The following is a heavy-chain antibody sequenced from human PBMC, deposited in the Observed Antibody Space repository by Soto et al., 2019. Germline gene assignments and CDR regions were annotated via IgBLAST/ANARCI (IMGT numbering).Heavy chain of an antibody. CDR3: ARGQLRYFDWLPTAHAFDI. D-gene: IGHD3-9*01. CDR1: GGSFSGYY. Sequence: SETLSLTCAVYGGSFSGYYWSWIRQPPGKGLEWIGEINHSGSTNYNPSLKSRVTISVDTSKNQFSLKLSSVTAADTAAYYCARGQLRYFDWLPTAHAFDIWGQGTMVTVSS. J-gene: IGHJ3*02. CDR2: INHSGST. V-gene: IGHV4-34*01.